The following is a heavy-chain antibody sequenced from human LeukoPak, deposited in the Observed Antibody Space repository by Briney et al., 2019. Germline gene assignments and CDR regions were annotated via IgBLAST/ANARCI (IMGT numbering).Heavy chain of an antibody. CDR2: ISSSGSHM. Sequence: GGSLRLSCAASGFTFSIDSMNWVRQAPGKGLEWVSSISSSGSHMYYADSVKGRFTISRENAKNSLYLQMNSLRAEDTAVYYCARLTFGGVIGFDYWGQGTLVTVSS. J-gene: IGHJ4*02. V-gene: IGHV3-21*01. D-gene: IGHD3-16*02. CDR3: ARLTFGGVIGFDY. CDR1: GFTFSIDS.